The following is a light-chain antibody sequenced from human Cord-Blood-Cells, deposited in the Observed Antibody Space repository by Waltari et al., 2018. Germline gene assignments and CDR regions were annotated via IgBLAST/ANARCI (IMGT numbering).Light chain of an antibody. V-gene: IGKV4-1*01. CDR2: WAS. Sequence: DFVMPQPPDSLAVSLGERATINCKSSQSVLYSSNNKNYLAWYQQKPGQPPKLLIYWASTRESGVPDRFSGSGSGTDFTLTISSLQAEDVAVYYCQQYYSTPLTFGGGTKVEIK. CDR3: QQYYSTPLT. CDR1: QSVLYSSNNKNY. J-gene: IGKJ4*01.